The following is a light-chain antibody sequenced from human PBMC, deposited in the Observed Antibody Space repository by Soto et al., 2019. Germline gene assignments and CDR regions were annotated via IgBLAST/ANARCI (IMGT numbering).Light chain of an antibody. CDR1: QSISSW. J-gene: IGKJ1*01. CDR3: QQYNSYRWT. V-gene: IGKV1-5*03. CDR2: KAS. Sequence: DNVNITCRASQSISSWLAWYQQKPGKAPKLLIYKASSLESGVPSRFSGSGPGTEFTLTISSLQPDDFATYYCQQYNSYRWTFGQGTKVDIK.